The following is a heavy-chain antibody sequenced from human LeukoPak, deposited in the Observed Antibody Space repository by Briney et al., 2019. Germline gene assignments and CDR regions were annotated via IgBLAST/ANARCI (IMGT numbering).Heavy chain of an antibody. CDR3: VRTEIVGPTIPDY. CDR2: MKHDGSEI. CDR1: GFTFSRYW. Sequence: GGSLRLSCAASGFTFSRYWMRWVRQAPGKGPEGVADMKHDGSEIYYVDSVKGRFTISRDKSKNSLYLELNNLRAEDTAVYYCVRTEIVGPTIPDYGGQGTLLTASS. V-gene: IGHV3-7*01. J-gene: IGHJ4*02. D-gene: IGHD1-26*01.